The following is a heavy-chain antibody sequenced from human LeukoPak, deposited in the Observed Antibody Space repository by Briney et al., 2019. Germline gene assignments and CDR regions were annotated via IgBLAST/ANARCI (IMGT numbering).Heavy chain of an antibody. CDR2: IIPIFGTA. D-gene: IGHD6-13*01. CDR1: GGTFSSYA. J-gene: IGHJ4*02. CDR3: ARDGDSSSWYFS. Sequence: GASVKVSCKASGGTFSSYAISWVRQAPGQGLEWMGGIIPIFGTANYAQKFRGRVTITADESTSSAYMELSSLRSEDTAVYYCARDGDSSSWYFSWGQGTLVTVSS. V-gene: IGHV1-69*13.